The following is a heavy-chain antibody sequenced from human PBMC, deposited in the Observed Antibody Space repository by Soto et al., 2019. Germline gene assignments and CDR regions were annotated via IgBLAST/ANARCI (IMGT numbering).Heavy chain of an antibody. J-gene: IGHJ4*02. CDR1: GSTLPELS. D-gene: IGHD2-2*01. V-gene: IGHV1-24*01. Sequence: ASVKVSCKVSGSTLPELSMHWVRQAPGKGLEWMGGFDPEDGETIYAQKFQGRVTMTEATSTDTAYMELSSLRSEDTAVYYCVEDLVPAATSGWGQGTLVTVSS. CDR3: VEDLVPAATSG. CDR2: FDPEDGET.